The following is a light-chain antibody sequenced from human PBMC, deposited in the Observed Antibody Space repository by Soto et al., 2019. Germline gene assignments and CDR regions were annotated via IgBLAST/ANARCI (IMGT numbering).Light chain of an antibody. CDR3: QQYGYSPRT. CDR1: QSVTSNY. J-gene: IGKJ1*01. V-gene: IGKV3-20*01. CDR2: GAS. Sequence: EIVVTQSPGTLSLYPRERATLSCMASQSVTSNYLAWYQLKPGQAPRLLIHGASSRATGIPDRFSGSGSGTDFTLTISSLDPEDFAVYFCQQYGYSPRTFGQGTKVDIK.